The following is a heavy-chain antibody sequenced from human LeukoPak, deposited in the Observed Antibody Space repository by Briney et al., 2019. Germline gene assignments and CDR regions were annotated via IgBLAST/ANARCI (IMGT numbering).Heavy chain of an antibody. CDR2: ITGSGAHT. J-gene: IGHJ4*02. D-gene: IGHD6-19*01. Sequence: GSLRLSCAASGFTFSTYAMPWVRQAPGQGLEWVSSITGSGAHTYYLDSVRGRFTISRDNSKNTMYLQMNSLRDEDTAIYYCAKYWTAGTASYFDNWGQGTLVTVSS. V-gene: IGHV3-23*01. CDR1: GFTFSTYA. CDR3: AKYWTAGTASYFDN.